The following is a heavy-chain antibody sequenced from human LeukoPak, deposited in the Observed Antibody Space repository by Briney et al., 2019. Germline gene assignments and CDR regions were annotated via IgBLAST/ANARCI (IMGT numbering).Heavy chain of an antibody. J-gene: IGHJ4*02. CDR1: GGSISSSNW. CDR2: IYHSGST. D-gene: IGHD6-13*01. CDR3: ARDPEIAAAGDPDY. Sequence: SETLSLTCAVSGGSISSSNWWSWVRQPPGKGLEWIGEIYHSGSTNYNPSLKSRVTISVDKSKNQCSLKLSSVTAADTAVYYCARDPEIAAAGDPDYWGQGTLVTVSS. V-gene: IGHV4-4*02.